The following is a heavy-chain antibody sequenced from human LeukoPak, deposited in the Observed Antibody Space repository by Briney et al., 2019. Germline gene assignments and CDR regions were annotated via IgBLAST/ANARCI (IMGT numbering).Heavy chain of an antibody. V-gene: IGHV3-30*18. Sequence: PGGSLRLSCAASGFTFSSYGMHWVRQAPGKGLEGVAVISYDGSNKYYADSVKGRFTISRDNSKNTLYLQMNSLRAEDTAVYYCAKGGFGVVRYYFDYWGQGTLVTVSS. J-gene: IGHJ4*02. D-gene: IGHD3-3*01. CDR2: ISYDGSNK. CDR1: GFTFSSYG. CDR3: AKGGFGVVRYYFDY.